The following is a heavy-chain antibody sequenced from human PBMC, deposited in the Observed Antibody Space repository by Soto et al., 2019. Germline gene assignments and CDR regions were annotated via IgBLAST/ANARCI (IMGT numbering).Heavy chain of an antibody. CDR1: GYTFTSYA. Sequence: ASVKVSCKASGYTFTSYAMHWVRQAPGQGLEWMGWINAGSGNTNYAQKFQGWATMTRDTSISTAYMELSRLRSDDTAVYYCARASSSQTVDYWGQGTLVTVSS. CDR2: INAGSGNT. J-gene: IGHJ4*02. D-gene: IGHD6-6*01. V-gene: IGHV1-2*04. CDR3: ARASSSQTVDY.